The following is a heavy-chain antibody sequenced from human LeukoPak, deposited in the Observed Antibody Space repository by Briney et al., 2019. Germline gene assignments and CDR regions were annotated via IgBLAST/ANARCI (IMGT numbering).Heavy chain of an antibody. D-gene: IGHD6-13*01. CDR3: AKDPEVRRGSGIAAASPPFDG. J-gene: IGHJ4*02. CDR2: IRYDGSNK. CDR1: GFTFSCYG. Sequence: GGSLRLSCAASGFTFSCYGMLWLRPAPGKGLEGVAFIRYDGSNKYYADSVKGRFTISRDNSKNTLYLQMNSLRAEDTAVYYCAKDPEVRRGSGIAAASPPFDGWGQRTLVTVSS. V-gene: IGHV3-30*02.